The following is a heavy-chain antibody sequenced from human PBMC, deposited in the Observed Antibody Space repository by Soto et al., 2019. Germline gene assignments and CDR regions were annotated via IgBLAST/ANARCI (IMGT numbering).Heavy chain of an antibody. CDR1: GGTFSSYA. D-gene: IGHD2-21*02. J-gene: IGHJ2*01. V-gene: IGHV1-69*01. CDR2: IIPIFGTA. Sequence: QVQLVQSGAEVKKPGSSVKVSCKASGGTFSSYAISWVRQAPGQGLEWMGGIIPIFGTANYAQKFQGRVTITADESTSTAYMELSSLRSEDTAVYYCARSSGCGGDCYSSMSWYFDLWGRGTLVTVSS. CDR3: ARSSGCGGDCYSSMSWYFDL.